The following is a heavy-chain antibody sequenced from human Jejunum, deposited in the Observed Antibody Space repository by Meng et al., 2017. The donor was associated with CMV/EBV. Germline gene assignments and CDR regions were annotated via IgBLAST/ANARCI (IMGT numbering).Heavy chain of an antibody. V-gene: IGHV3-30*02. Sequence: QGLLVESGGGVVQPGGFRRLSCASSGFTFSNDGMYWVRQAPAKGLEWVAYIRFDGGNKQYADSVKGRFTISRDNSKNTLYLQMNSLTFEDTAVYYCMMPAAGTPPQYFQHWGQGTLVTVSS. CDR2: IRFDGGNK. CDR1: GFTFSNDG. CDR3: MMPAAGTPPQYFQH. D-gene: IGHD6-13*01. J-gene: IGHJ1*01.